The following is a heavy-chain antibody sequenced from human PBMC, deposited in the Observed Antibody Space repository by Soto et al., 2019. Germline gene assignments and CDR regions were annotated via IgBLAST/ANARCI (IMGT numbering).Heavy chain of an antibody. CDR1: GGSISSGDYY. D-gene: IGHD6-13*01. CDR2: IYYSGST. J-gene: IGHJ4*02. Sequence: SETLSLTCTVSGGSISSGDYYWSWIRQPPGKGLEWIGYIYYSGSTYYNPSLKSRVTISVDTSKNQFSLRLSSVTAADTAVYYCARYSSSWYYFDYWGQGTLVTVSS. V-gene: IGHV4-30-4*01. CDR3: ARYSSSWYYFDY.